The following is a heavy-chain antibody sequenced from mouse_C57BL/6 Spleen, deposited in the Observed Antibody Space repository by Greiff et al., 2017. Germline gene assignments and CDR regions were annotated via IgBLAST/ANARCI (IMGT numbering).Heavy chain of an antibody. CDR1: GYTFTGYW. CDR3: ARSGYYDYDEAWFAY. D-gene: IGHD2-4*01. CDR2: ILPGSGST. V-gene: IGHV1-9*01. J-gene: IGHJ3*01. Sequence: QVQLQQSGAELMKPGASVKLSCKATGYTFTGYWIEWVKQRPGHGLEWIGEILPGSGSTNYNEKFKGKATFTADTSSNTAYMQLSSPTTEDSAIYYCARSGYYDYDEAWFAYWGQGTLVTVSA.